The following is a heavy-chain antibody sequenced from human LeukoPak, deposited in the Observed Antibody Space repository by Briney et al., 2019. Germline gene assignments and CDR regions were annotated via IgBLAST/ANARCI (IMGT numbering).Heavy chain of an antibody. J-gene: IGHJ3*02. CDR2: ISYDGSNK. Sequence: GGSLRLSCAASGFTFSSYAMHWVRQAPGKGLEWVAVISYDGSNKYYADSVKGRFTISRDNSKNTLYLQMNSLRAEDPAVYYCARALMVGAFDIWGQGTMVTVSS. V-gene: IGHV3-30-3*01. CDR1: GFTFSSYA. CDR3: ARALMVGAFDI. D-gene: IGHD2-8*01.